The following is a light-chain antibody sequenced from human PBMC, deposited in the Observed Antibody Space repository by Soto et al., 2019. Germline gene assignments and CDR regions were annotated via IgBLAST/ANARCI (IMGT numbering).Light chain of an antibody. J-gene: IGKJ3*01. CDR1: QDISNY. V-gene: IGKV1-33*01. Sequence: DIQMTQSPSSLSASVGDRVTITCQASQDISNYLNWYQQKPGKAPKLLIYDASNLETGVPSRFSGSGSGTDFTFTISSLQPEDIATYYCQQYDNLPTSGPGTQVHIK. CDR3: QQYDNLPT. CDR2: DAS.